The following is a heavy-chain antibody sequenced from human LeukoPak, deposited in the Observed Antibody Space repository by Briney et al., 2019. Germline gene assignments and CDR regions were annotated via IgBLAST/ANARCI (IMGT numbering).Heavy chain of an antibody. J-gene: IGHJ6*02. V-gene: IGHV4-59*01. Sequence: SETLSLTCTVSGGSISSYYWSWIRQPPGKGLEWIGYIYYSGSTNYNPSLKSRVTISVDTSKNQFSLKLSSVTAADTAVYYCAREGPLAYCGGDCYPRYYYYYGMDVWGQGTTVTVSS. CDR3: AREGPLAYCGGDCYPRYYYYYGMDV. CDR1: GGSISSYY. CDR2: IYYSGST. D-gene: IGHD2-21*02.